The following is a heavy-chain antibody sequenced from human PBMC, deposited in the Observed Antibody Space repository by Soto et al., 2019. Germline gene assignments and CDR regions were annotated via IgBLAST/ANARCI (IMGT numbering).Heavy chain of an antibody. CDR3: ASHLYNDFWSGTSPYYYYGMDV. J-gene: IGHJ6*02. CDR1: GGTFSSYA. CDR2: IIPIFGTA. D-gene: IGHD3-3*01. V-gene: IGHV1-69*13. Sequence: SVKVSCKACGGTFSSYAISWVRQAPGQGLEWMGGIIPIFGTANYAQKFQGRVTITADESTSTAYMELSSLRSEDTAVYYCASHLYNDFWSGTSPYYYYGMDVWGQGTTVTVSS.